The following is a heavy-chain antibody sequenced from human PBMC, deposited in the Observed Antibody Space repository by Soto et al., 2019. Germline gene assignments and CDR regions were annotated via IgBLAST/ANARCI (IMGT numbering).Heavy chain of an antibody. Sequence: ASVKVSCKASGYTFTSYGISWVRQAPGQGLEWMGWISAYNGNTNYAQKLQGRVTMTTDTSTSTAYMELRSLSSDDTAVYYCARDSKGYIRSPSRAFDPFGQEALAAVS. J-gene: IGHJ5*02. CDR1: GYTFTSYG. CDR3: ARDSKGYIRSPSRAFDP. D-gene: IGHD2-2*02. CDR2: ISAYNGNT. V-gene: IGHV1-18*04.